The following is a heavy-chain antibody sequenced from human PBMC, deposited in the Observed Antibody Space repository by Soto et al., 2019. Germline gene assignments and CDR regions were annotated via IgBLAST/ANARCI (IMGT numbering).Heavy chain of an antibody. J-gene: IGHJ4*02. V-gene: IGHV3-74*01. CDR2: INTDGSST. CDR3: AKRGVDTFGLSY. D-gene: IGHD3-10*01. CDR1: GFTFSSFW. Sequence: EVQLVESGGGLVQPGGSLRLSCAVSGFTFSSFWMHWVRQAPGERLVWVSRINTDGSSTSYADSVKGRFTISRDNAKNTLYLQMNSLRVEDTAMYYCAKRGVDTFGLSYWGQGTLVTVSS.